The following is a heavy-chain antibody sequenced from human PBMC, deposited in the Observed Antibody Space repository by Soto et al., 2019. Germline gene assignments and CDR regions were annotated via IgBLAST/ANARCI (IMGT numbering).Heavy chain of an antibody. CDR2: IYYSGST. CDR3: ARLHRRGRGTIAAAGTTDY. Sequence: SETLSLTCTVSGGSISSGDYYWSWIRQPPGKGLEWIGYIYYSGSTYYNPSLKSRVTISVDTSKNQFSLKLSSVTAADTAVYYCARLHRRGRGTIAAAGTTDYWGQGTLVTVSS. CDR1: GGSISSGDYY. V-gene: IGHV4-30-4*01. J-gene: IGHJ4*02. D-gene: IGHD6-13*01.